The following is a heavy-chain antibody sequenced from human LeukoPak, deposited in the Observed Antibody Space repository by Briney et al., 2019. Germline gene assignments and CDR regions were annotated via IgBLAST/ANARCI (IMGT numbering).Heavy chain of an antibody. Sequence: ASVKVSCKASGYTFTSYAMNWVRQAPGQGLEWMGWINTNTGNPTYAQGFTGRFVFSLDTSVSTAYLQISSLKAEDTAVYYCARELIAVAGDRGYYFDYWGQGTLVTVSS. CDR3: ARELIAVAGDRGYYFDY. J-gene: IGHJ4*02. CDR1: GYTFTSYA. D-gene: IGHD6-19*01. V-gene: IGHV7-4-1*02. CDR2: INTNTGNP.